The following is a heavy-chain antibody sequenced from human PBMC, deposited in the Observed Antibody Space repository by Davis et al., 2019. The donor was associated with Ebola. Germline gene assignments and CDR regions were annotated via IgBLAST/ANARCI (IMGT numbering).Heavy chain of an antibody. D-gene: IGHD3-10*01. Sequence: SETLSLTCAVSGGSISSSNWWRWVRQPPGKGLEWIGDIYHSGSTNYNPSLKSRVTISVDTSKNQFSLKLSSVTAADTAVYYCARYTPHYYYGSGSYYNDYGMDVWGQGTTVTVSS. CDR2: IYHSGST. V-gene: IGHV4-4*02. J-gene: IGHJ6*02. CDR3: ARYTPHYYYGSGSYYNDYGMDV. CDR1: GGSISSSNW.